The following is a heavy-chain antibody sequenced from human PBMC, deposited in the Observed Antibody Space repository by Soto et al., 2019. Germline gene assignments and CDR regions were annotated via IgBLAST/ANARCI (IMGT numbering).Heavy chain of an antibody. CDR2: MNPNSGNT. Sequence: ASVKVSCKASGYTFTSYYINWVRQATGQGREWMGWMNPNSGNTGYAQKFQGRVTMTRNTSISTAYMELSSLRSEDTAVYYCARGPLGLGAGSEYYYYYGMDVWSQGTTVPVSS. CDR1: GYTFTSYY. D-gene: IGHD3-16*01. J-gene: IGHJ6*02. V-gene: IGHV1-8*01. CDR3: ARGPLGLGAGSEYYYYYGMDV.